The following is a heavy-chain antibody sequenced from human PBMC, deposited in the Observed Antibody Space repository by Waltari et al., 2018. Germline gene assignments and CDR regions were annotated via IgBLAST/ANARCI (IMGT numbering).Heavy chain of an antibody. V-gene: IGHV3-53*01. CDR1: GFTVNNNY. Sequence: EVQLVESGGGLIQPGGSLRVSCAASGFTVNNNYMIWVSQAPGKGLEWVSLIFSGGNTVYADAVRGRFTISRDSSKNTLYLQMNSLRTEDTAVYYCASSPKEGYWGQGTLVTVSS. CDR2: IFSGGNT. CDR3: ASSPKEGY. J-gene: IGHJ4*02.